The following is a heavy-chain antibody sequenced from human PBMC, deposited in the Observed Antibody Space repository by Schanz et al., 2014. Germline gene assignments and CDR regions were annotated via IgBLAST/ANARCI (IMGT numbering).Heavy chain of an antibody. CDR3: ARAFGGYDPAGALDY. V-gene: IGHV1-46*02. CDR2: INPSGGST. Sequence: QVQLVQSGAEVKKPGSSMKVSCKASGGTFNSYTINWVRQAPGQGLEWMGMINPSGGSTTYAQKFQGRVTMTRDTSTSTVYMELSSLRSEDTAVYYCARAFGGYDPAGALDYWGLGTLVTVSS. CDR1: GGTFNSYT. D-gene: IGHD5-12*01. J-gene: IGHJ4*02.